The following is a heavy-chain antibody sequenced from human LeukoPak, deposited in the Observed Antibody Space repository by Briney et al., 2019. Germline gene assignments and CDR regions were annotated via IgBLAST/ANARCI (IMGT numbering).Heavy chain of an antibody. CDR3: VRDDDRPDNGLDY. J-gene: IGHJ4*02. V-gene: IGHV3-21*01. CDR2: ISSSSSYI. CDR1: GFTFSSYS. Sequence: GGSLRLSCAASGFTFSSYSMNWVRQAPGKGLEWVSSISSSSSYIYYADSVKGRFTISRDNSKNTLYLQMNSLRAEDTAVYYCVRDDDRPDNGLDYWGQGTLVTVSS. D-gene: IGHD3-22*01.